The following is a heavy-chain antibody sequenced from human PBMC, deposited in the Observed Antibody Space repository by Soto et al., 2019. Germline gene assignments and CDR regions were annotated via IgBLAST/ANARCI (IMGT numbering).Heavy chain of an antibody. CDR1: GFTFSSYA. Sequence: GGSLRLSCAASGFTFSSYAMSWVRQAPGKGLEWVSAISGSGGSKYYADSVKGRFTISRDNSKNTLYLQMNSLRAEDTAVYYCAKDGAAARVISMDVWGQGTTVTVSS. D-gene: IGHD2-2*01. CDR2: ISGSGGSK. J-gene: IGHJ6*02. V-gene: IGHV3-23*01. CDR3: AKDGAAARVISMDV.